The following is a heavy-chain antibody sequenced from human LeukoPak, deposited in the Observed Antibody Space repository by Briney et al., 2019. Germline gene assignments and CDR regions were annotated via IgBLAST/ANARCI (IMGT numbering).Heavy chain of an antibody. CDR3: ARHVRRVSVDYGSGTYDRVEFASWFDS. D-gene: IGHD3-10*01. V-gene: IGHV4-59*08. Sequence: SETLSLTCSVSGDSISSYSWNWIRQPPGKGLEWIGSIYYSGSTNYNPSLKSRVTISVDTSKNQFSLKVTSVTAADTAVYYCARHVRRVSVDYGSGTYDRVEFASWFDSWGQGTLVTVSS. CDR1: GDSISSYS. CDR2: IYYSGST. J-gene: IGHJ5*01.